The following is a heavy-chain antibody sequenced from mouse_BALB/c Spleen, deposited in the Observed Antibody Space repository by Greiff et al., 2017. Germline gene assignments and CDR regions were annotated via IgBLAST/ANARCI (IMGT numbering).Heavy chain of an antibody. V-gene: IGHV2-9-2*01. CDR1: GFSLTSYD. Sequence: VQLKESGPGLVAPSQSLSITCTDSGFSLTSYDISWIRQPPGKGLEWLGVIWTGGGTNYNSAFMSRLSISKDNSKSQVFLKMNSLQTDDTAIYYCVTTGRGFAYWGQGTLVTVSA. J-gene: IGHJ3*01. D-gene: IGHD1-1*01. CDR3: VTTGRGFAY. CDR2: IWTGGGT.